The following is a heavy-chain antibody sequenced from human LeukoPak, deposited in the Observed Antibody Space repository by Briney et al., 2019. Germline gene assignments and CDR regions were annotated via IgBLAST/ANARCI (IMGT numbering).Heavy chain of an antibody. CDR1: GGSISSYY. D-gene: IGHD5-12*01. CDR2: IYYSGST. Sequence: SETLSLTCTVSGGSISSYYWSWIRQPPGKGLEWIGYIYYSGSTNYNPSLKSRVTISVDTSKNQFSLKLSSVTAADTAVYYCARDLRGYDGTLYYFDYWGQGTLVTVSS. CDR3: ARDLRGYDGTLYYFDY. J-gene: IGHJ4*02. V-gene: IGHV4-59*01.